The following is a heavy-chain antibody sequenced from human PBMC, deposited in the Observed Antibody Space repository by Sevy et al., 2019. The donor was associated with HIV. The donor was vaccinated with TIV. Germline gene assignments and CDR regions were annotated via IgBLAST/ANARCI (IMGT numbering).Heavy chain of an antibody. CDR1: GFTFSSYS. CDR2: ISSSSSYI. Sequence: GGSLRLSCAASGFTFSSYSMNWVRQAPGKGLEWVSSISSSSSYIYYADSVKGRFTISRDNAKNSLYLQMNSPRAEDTAVYYCARGVSYVWGSYRLPYYFDYWGQGTLVTVSS. V-gene: IGHV3-21*01. D-gene: IGHD3-16*02. CDR3: ARGVSYVWGSYRLPYYFDY. J-gene: IGHJ4*02.